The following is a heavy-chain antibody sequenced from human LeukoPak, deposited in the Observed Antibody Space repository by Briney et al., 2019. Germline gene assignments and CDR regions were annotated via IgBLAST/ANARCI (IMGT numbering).Heavy chain of an antibody. D-gene: IGHD3-10*01. V-gene: IGHV3-23*01. CDR1: GFTFGSYA. J-gene: IGHJ4*02. CDR3: AKASNYGSGSYYPRGVDY. CDR2: ISGSGGNT. Sequence: PGGSLRLSCAASGFTFGSYAMSWVRQAPGKGLEWVSTISGSGGNTYYADSVKGRFTISRDNSKNTLYLQMNSLRAEDTAVYYCAKASNYGSGSYYPRGVDYWGQGTLVTVSS.